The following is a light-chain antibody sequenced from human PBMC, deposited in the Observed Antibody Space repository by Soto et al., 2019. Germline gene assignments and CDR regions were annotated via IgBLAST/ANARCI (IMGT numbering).Light chain of an antibody. CDR2: AAS. CDR1: HGIRNY. Sequence: DIQMTQSPSSLSASVGDSVTNTCRASHGIRNYLAWYQQKRGKVPKLLIYAASTLQSGVPSRFSGSGSGTDFTLTISSLQPEDVATYYCQKYNSAPLTFGGGTKVEIK. CDR3: QKYNSAPLT. V-gene: IGKV1-27*01. J-gene: IGKJ4*01.